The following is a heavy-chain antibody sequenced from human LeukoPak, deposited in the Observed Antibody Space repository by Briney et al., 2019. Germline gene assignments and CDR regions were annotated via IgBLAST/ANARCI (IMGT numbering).Heavy chain of an antibody. CDR2: ISSSSSYI. D-gene: IGHD3-3*02. Sequence: KSGGSLRLSCATSGFTFSSYSMNWVRQAPGKGLEWVSSISSSSSYIYYADSVKGRFTISRDNAKNSLYLQMNSLRAEDTAVYYCARALIALDYWGQGTLVTVPS. CDR1: GFTFSSYS. J-gene: IGHJ4*02. CDR3: ARALIALDY. V-gene: IGHV3-21*01.